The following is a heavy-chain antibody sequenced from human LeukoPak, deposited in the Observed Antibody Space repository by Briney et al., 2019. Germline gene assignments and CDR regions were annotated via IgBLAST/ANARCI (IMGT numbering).Heavy chain of an antibody. J-gene: IGHJ4*02. CDR3: ARASGGYPKYYFDY. D-gene: IGHD2-15*01. CDR2: INPNNGGT. V-gene: IGHV1-2*06. Sequence: GASVKVSCKASGYTFTGYYMHWVRQAPGQGLEWMGRINPNNGGTNYAQKFQGRVIMTRDTSISTAYMELSRLRSDDTAVYYCARASGGYPKYYFDYWGQGTLVAVSS. CDR1: GYTFTGYY.